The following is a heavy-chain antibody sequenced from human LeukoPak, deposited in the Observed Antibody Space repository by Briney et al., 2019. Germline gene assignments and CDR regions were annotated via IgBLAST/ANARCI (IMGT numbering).Heavy chain of an antibody. Sequence: SETLSLTCTVSGGSISSGGYYWSWIRQHPGKGLEWIGYIYYSGSTYYNPSLKSRVTISVDTSKNQFSLKLSSVTAADTAVYYCARHKSPWWPDAFDIWGQGTMVTVSS. CDR2: IYYSGST. CDR3: ARHKSPWWPDAFDI. D-gene: IGHD2-15*01. J-gene: IGHJ3*02. V-gene: IGHV4-31*03. CDR1: GGSISSGGYY.